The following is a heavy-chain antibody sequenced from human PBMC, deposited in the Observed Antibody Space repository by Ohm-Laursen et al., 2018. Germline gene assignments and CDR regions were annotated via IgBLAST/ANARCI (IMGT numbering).Heavy chain of an antibody. V-gene: IGHV4-39*01. Sequence: GTLSLTCTVSGGSITSDNYYWGWFRQPPGKGLECVGRISYSGSTKYNPSLKSQVTMSVDTSKNQFSLKVNFVTAADTAVYYCARGFSGWWGRIDYWGQGILVTVSS. CDR3: ARGFSGWWGRIDY. J-gene: IGHJ4*02. D-gene: IGHD6-19*01. CDR1: GGSITSDNYY. CDR2: ISYSGST.